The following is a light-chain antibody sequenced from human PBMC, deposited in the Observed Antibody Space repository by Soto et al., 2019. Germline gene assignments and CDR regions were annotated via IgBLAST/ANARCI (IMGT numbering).Light chain of an antibody. Sequence: EIVMTQSPATLSLSPGEQATLSCRASESVSTNLAWYQQKAGQSPRLLIYGASTRATGIPARFSGSGSGTEFTLTISSLQSEDFAVYYCQQYSIWRTVGQGTKVDIK. V-gene: IGKV3-15*01. CDR1: ESVSTN. CDR2: GAS. CDR3: QQYSIWRT. J-gene: IGKJ1*01.